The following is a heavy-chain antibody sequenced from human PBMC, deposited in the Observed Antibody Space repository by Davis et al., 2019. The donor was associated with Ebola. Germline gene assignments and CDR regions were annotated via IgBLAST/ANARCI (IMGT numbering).Heavy chain of an antibody. D-gene: IGHD1-7*01. J-gene: IGHJ6*02. CDR1: GFTFSSYG. CDR2: ISYDGSDK. V-gene: IGHV3-30*03. CDR3: ARDKGLELRRGMDF. Sequence: GESLKISCAASGFTFSSYGMHWVRQAPGKGLEWVAVISYDGSDKYYAESVKGRFTISRDISKNTLYLQMNSLRAEDTAVYYCARDKGLELRRGMDFWGQGTTVTVSS.